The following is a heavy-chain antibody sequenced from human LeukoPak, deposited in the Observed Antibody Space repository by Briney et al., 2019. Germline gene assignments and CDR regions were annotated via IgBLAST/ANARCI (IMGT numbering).Heavy chain of an antibody. J-gene: IGHJ4*02. D-gene: IGHD2-2*01. Sequence: SGGSLRLSCAASGFTFSSYAMSWVRQAPGKGLEWVSSISSSSSYIYYADSVKGRFTISRDNAKNSLYLQMNSLRAEDTAVYYCAREYCSSTSCSLTRTYYFDYWGQGTLVTVSS. CDR3: AREYCSSTSCSLTRTYYFDY. V-gene: IGHV3-21*01. CDR2: ISSSSSYI. CDR1: GFTFSSYA.